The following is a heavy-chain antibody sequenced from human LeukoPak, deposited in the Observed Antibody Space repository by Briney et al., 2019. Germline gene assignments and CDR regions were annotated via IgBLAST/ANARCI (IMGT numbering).Heavy chain of an antibody. CDR1: GGSFSGDY. J-gene: IGHJ6*03. D-gene: IGHD6-6*01. CDR2: INHSGST. Sequence: SETLSLTCAVYGGSFSGDYWSWIRQPPGKGLEWIGEINHSGSTNYNPPLKSRVTISVDTSKNQFSLKLSSVTAADTAVYYCARVRQLVGIYYHYYYMDVWGKGTTVTVSS. CDR3: ARVRQLVGIYYHYYYMDV. V-gene: IGHV4-34*01.